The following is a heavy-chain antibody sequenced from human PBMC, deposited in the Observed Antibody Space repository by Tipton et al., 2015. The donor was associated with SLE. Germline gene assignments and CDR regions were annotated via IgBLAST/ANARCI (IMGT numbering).Heavy chain of an antibody. Sequence: TLSLTCTVSGGSLSSYFWNWIRQPPGKGLEWIGYVYYSGSTSYNPSLKSRVTISADTSKNQFSLRLTSVTAADTALYYCARMTTIGGGRGFAPWGQGTLLTFSS. CDR1: GGSLSSYF. J-gene: IGHJ5*02. CDR3: ARMTTIGGGRGFAP. V-gene: IGHV4-59*01. D-gene: IGHD3-16*01. CDR2: VYYSGST.